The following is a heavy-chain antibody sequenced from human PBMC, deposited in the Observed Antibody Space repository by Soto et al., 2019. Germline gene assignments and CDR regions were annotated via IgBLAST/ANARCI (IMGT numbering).Heavy chain of an antibody. J-gene: IGHJ2*01. CDR3: AREKYVVFGMAHPYRYFDL. CDR2: IYYSGST. Sequence: SETLSLSCAVSGGSINNGDYYWSWIRQPPGRGLEWIGYIYYSGSTYVNPSLKSRLSMSLDTSKNQFSLKLTSVTAADTAVYYCAREKYVVFGMAHPYRYFDLWGRGTLVTVSS. CDR1: GGSINNGDYY. D-gene: IGHD3-3*01. V-gene: IGHV4-30-4*02.